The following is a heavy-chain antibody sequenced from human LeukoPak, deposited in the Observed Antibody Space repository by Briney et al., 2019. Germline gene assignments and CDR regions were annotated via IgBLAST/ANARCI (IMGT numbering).Heavy chain of an antibody. D-gene: IGHD3-22*01. Sequence: GASVKVSCKASGYTFTSYYMHWVRQAPGQGLEWMGIINPSGGSTSYAQKFQGRVTMTRDMSTSTVYMELSSLSSEDTAVYYCARGRRHGNSSGYYYVMDAFDIWGQGTMVTVSS. CDR3: ARGRRHGNSSGYYYVMDAFDI. V-gene: IGHV1-46*01. J-gene: IGHJ3*02. CDR1: GYTFTSYY. CDR2: INPSGGST.